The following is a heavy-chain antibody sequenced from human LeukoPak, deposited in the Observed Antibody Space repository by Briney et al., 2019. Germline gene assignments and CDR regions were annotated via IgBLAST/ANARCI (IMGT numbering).Heavy chain of an antibody. J-gene: IGHJ4*02. CDR2: IYYSGST. D-gene: IGHD3-9*01. V-gene: IGHV4-59*01. Sequence: SETLSLTCTVSGGSISSYYWSWIRQPPGKGLEWIGYIYYSGSTNYNPSLKSRVTISVDTSKNQFSLKLSSVTAADTAVYYCARTTYYDILTGYYYYFDYWAREPWSPSPQ. CDR3: ARTTYYDILTGYYYYFDY. CDR1: GGSISSYY.